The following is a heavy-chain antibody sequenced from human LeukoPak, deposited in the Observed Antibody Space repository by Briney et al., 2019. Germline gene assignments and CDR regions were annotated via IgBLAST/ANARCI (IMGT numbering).Heavy chain of an antibody. J-gene: IGHJ4*02. D-gene: IGHD2-15*01. Sequence: SETLSLTCTVSGASINSHYWSWIRQPAGKGLEWIGRIYISGSTNYNSSLQSRVTMSVDTSKNQFSPKLTSVTAADTAVYYCARALNPLPGTYYFDYWGQGTLVTVSS. V-gene: IGHV4-4*07. CDR1: GASINSHY. CDR3: ARALNPLPGTYYFDY. CDR2: IYISGST.